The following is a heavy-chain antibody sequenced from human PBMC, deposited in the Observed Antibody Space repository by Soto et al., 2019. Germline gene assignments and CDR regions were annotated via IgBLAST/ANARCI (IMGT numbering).Heavy chain of an antibody. CDR1: GGSISSGGYY. J-gene: IGHJ4*02. Sequence: QVQLQESGPGLVKPSQTLSLTCTVSGGSISSGGYYWSWIRQHPGKGLEWIGYIYYSGSTYYNPSXXXRXSISVDTSKNQFSLKLSSVTAADPAVYYCARDRSSSSSVLDYWGQGTLVTVSS. CDR3: ARDRSSSSSVLDY. D-gene: IGHD6-6*01. V-gene: IGHV4-31*03. CDR2: IYYSGST.